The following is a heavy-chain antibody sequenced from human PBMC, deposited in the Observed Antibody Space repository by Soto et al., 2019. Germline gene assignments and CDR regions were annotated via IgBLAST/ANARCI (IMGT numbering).Heavy chain of an antibody. CDR2: INHSGST. V-gene: IGHV4-34*01. D-gene: IGHD3-3*01. Sequence: SETLSLTCAVYGGSFSCYYWSWIRQPPGKGLEWIGEINHSGSTNYNPSLKSRVTISVDTSKNQFSLKLSSVTAADTAVYYCARAPPQNYDFWSGRYFQHWGQGTLVTVSS. CDR3: ARAPPQNYDFWSGRYFQH. J-gene: IGHJ1*01. CDR1: GGSFSCYY.